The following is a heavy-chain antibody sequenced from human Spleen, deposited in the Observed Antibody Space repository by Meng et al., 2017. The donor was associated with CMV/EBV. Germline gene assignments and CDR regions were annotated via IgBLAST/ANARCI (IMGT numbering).Heavy chain of an antibody. Sequence: VSCETSGYPFISYGISWVRQAPGQGLEWMGWINPNSGGTNYAQKFQGRVTMTRDTSISTAYMELSRLRSDDTAVYYCARDSGSYFHYWGQGTLVTVSS. CDR1: GYPFISYG. CDR3: ARDSGSYFHY. CDR2: INPNSGGT. D-gene: IGHD1-26*01. V-gene: IGHV1-2*02. J-gene: IGHJ4*02.